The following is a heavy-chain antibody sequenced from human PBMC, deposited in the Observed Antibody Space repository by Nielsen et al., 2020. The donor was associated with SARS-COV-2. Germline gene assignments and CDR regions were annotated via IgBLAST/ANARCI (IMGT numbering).Heavy chain of an antibody. Sequence: GGSLRLSCAASEFTFSSYGMHWVRQAPGKGLEWVAFIRSDGSQKYYAESVKGRFTISRDDSKSTLYLQMTSLRPEDTALYYCAKSGFIVAGVYHGLDVWGHGTTVTVSS. CDR2: IRSDGSQK. CDR3: AKSGFIVAGVYHGLDV. CDR1: EFTFSSYG. D-gene: IGHD5-12*01. J-gene: IGHJ6*02. V-gene: IGHV3-30*02.